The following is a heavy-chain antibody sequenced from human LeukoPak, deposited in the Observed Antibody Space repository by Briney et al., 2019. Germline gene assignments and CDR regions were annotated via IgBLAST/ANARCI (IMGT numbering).Heavy chain of an antibody. D-gene: IGHD2-15*01. CDR1: GGSISSSSYY. CDR2: IYYSGST. V-gene: IGHV4-39*07. Sequence: SETLSLTCTVSGGSISSSSYYWGWIRQPPGKGLERIGSIYYSGSTYYNPSLKSRVTISVDTSKNQFSLKLSSVTAADTAVYYCARGSVVVAAHDYWGQGTLVTVSS. CDR3: ARGSVVVAAHDY. J-gene: IGHJ4*02.